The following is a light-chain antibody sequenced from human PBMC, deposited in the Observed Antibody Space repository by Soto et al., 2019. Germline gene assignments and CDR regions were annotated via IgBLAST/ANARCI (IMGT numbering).Light chain of an antibody. J-gene: IGLJ2*01. CDR1: SGHSSYI. CDR2: LEGSGNY. V-gene: IGLV4-60*02. Sequence: QSVLTQSSSASASLGSSVKLTCTLSSGHSSYIIAWHQQQPGKAPRYLMKLEGSGNYNKGSGVPDRFSGSSSGADRHLTISNLQFEDEADYYCETWDSNTRVFGGGTKLTVL. CDR3: ETWDSNTRV.